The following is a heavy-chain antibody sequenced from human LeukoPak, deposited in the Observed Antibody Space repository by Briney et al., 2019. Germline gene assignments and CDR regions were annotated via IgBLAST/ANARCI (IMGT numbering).Heavy chain of an antibody. Sequence: SETLSLTCTVSGGSISSSSYYWGWIRQPPGKGLEWIGSIYHGGSTHYNPSLKSRVTISVDTSKNQFSLKVKSVTVADTAVHYCARVGDYGDYVNWFDPWGQGTLVTVSS. V-gene: IGHV4-39*07. CDR1: GGSISSSSYY. CDR2: IYHGGST. D-gene: IGHD4-17*01. J-gene: IGHJ5*02. CDR3: ARVGDYGDYVNWFDP.